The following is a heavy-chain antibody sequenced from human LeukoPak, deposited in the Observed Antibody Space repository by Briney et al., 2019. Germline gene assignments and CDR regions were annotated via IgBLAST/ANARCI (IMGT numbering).Heavy chain of an antibody. J-gene: IGHJ5*02. CDR2: IYYSGST. D-gene: IGHD6-6*01. CDR1: GGSISSGGYY. Sequence: SQTLSLTCTVSGGSISSGGYYWSWIRQHPGKGLEWIGYIYYSGSTYYNPSLKSRVTISVDTSKNQFSLKLSSVTAADTAVYYCARFGKQLVGPLFDPWGQGTLVTVSS. V-gene: IGHV4-31*03. CDR3: ARFGKQLVGPLFDP.